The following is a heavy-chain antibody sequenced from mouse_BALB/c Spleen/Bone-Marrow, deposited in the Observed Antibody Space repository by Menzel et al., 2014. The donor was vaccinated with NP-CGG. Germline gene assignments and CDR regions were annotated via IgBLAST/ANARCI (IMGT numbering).Heavy chain of an antibody. CDR3: ARSPYDYAAMDY. Sequence: DVKLVESGGGLVQPGGSRKLSCAASGFTFSSFGMHWVRQAPEKGLEWVAYISSGSSTIYYADTVKGRFTIYRDNPKNTLFLQMTSLRSEDTAMYYCARSPYDYAAMDYWGQGTSVPVSS. J-gene: IGHJ4*01. CDR2: ISSGSSTI. CDR1: GFTFSSFG. V-gene: IGHV5-17*02. D-gene: IGHD2-4*01.